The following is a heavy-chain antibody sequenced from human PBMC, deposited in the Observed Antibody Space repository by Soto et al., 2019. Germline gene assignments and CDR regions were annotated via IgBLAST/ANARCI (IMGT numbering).Heavy chain of an antibody. J-gene: IGHJ4*02. CDR2: INPSGGST. V-gene: IGHV1-46*01. CDR1: GYTFTSYY. D-gene: IGHD6-19*01. Sequence: ASVKVSCKASGYTFTSYYMHWVRQAPGQGLEWMGIINPSGGSTSYAQKFQGRVTMTRDTSTSTVYMELSSLRSEDTAVYYCARAPPGYSSGSHFDYWGQGTLVTVSS. CDR3: ARAPPGYSSGSHFDY.